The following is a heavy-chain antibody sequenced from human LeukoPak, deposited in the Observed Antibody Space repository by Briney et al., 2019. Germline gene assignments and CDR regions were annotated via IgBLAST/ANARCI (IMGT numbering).Heavy chain of an antibody. J-gene: IGHJ3*02. V-gene: IGHV3-30*04. D-gene: IGHD1-26*01. CDR2: ISYDGSNK. CDR3: AREETFGAIVGATSDAFDI. CDR1: GFTFSSYA. Sequence: PGGSLRLSCAASGFTFSSYAMHWVRQAPGKGLEWVAVISYDGSNKYYADSVKGRFTISRDNSKNTLYLQMNSLRAEDTAVYYCAREETFGAIVGATSDAFDIWGQGTMVTVSS.